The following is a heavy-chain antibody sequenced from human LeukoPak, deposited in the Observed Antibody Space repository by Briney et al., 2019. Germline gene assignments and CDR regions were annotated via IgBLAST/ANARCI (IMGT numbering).Heavy chain of an antibody. D-gene: IGHD2-15*01. CDR1: GGSFSGYY. V-gene: IGHV4-34*01. Sequence: PSETLSLTCAVYGGSFSGYYWSWIRQPPGKGLEWIGEINHSGSTNYNPSLRSRVTISVDTSKNQFSLKLSSVTAADTAVYYCARGWADIVVVVAATLANWFDPWGQGTLVTVSS. J-gene: IGHJ5*02. CDR3: ARGWADIVVVVAATLANWFDP. CDR2: INHSGST.